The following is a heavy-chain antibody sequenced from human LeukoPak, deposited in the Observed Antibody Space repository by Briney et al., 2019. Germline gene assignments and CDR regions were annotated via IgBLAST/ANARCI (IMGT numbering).Heavy chain of an antibody. CDR3: ARTSSTVTTTPDY. D-gene: IGHD4-17*01. CDR2: ISSSSSTI. J-gene: IGHJ4*02. V-gene: IGHV3-48*01. Sequence: PGGSLRLSCAASGFTFSSYSMNWVRQAPGKGLEWVSYISSSSSTIYYADSVKGRFTISRDNAKNSLYLQMNSLRAEDTAVYYCARTSSTVTTTPDYWGQGTLVTVSS. CDR1: GFTFSSYS.